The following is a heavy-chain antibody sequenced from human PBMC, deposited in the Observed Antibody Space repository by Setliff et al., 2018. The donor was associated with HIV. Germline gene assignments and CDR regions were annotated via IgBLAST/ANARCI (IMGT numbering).Heavy chain of an antibody. CDR3: ARGRITMVRGVSNWFDP. CDR1: GGSSSDNY. Sequence: SETLSLTCAVYGGSSSDNYWSWIRQSPGKGLEWIGEINHSGSTNYNPSLKSRVTISVDTSKNQFSLKLSSVTAADTAVYYCARGRITMVRGVSNWFDPWGQGTLVTVSS. D-gene: IGHD3-10*01. V-gene: IGHV4-34*01. J-gene: IGHJ5*02. CDR2: INHSGST.